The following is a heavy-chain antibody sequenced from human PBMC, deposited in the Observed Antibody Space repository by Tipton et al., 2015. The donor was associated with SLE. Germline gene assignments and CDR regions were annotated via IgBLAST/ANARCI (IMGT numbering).Heavy chain of an antibody. CDR2: ISGSGGST. Sequence: SLRLSCAASGFTFSSYAMSWVRQAPGKGLEWVSAISGSGGSTYYADSVKGRFTISVDTSKNQFSLKLSSVTAADTAVYYCARDTRDTGGYFDLWGRGTLVTVSS. CDR3: ARDTRDTGGYFDL. D-gene: IGHD5-18*01. CDR1: GFTFSSYA. V-gene: IGHV3-23*01. J-gene: IGHJ2*01.